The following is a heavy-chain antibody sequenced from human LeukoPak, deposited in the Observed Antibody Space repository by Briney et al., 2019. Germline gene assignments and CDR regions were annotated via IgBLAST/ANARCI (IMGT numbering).Heavy chain of an antibody. CDR1: GYTFTGYY. CDR3: ARVVGWELSLGYFDY. D-gene: IGHD1-26*01. Sequence: ASVKVSCTASGYTFTGYYMHWVRQAPGQGLEWMGWINPNSGGTNYAQKFQGRVTMTRDTSISTAYMELSRLRSDDTAVYYCARVVGWELSLGYFDYWGQGTLVTVSS. V-gene: IGHV1-2*02. CDR2: INPNSGGT. J-gene: IGHJ4*02.